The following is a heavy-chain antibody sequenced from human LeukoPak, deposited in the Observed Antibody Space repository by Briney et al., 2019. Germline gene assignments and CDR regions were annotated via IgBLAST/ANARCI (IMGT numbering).Heavy chain of an antibody. D-gene: IGHD3-10*01. J-gene: IGHJ4*02. CDR3: ARDPLGYYGSGSYSSA. CDR2: IYSGGNT. Sequence: GGSLRLSCAASGFSVSSNYMSWVRQAPEKGLEWVSVIYSGGNTYYADSVKGRFTISRDKSKNTLYLQMNSLTAEDTAVYYCARDPLGYYGSGSYSSAWGQGTLVTVSS. CDR1: GFSVSSNY. V-gene: IGHV3-53*01.